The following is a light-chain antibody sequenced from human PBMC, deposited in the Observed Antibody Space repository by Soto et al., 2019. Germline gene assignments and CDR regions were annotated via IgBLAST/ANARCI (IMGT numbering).Light chain of an antibody. CDR1: QGISSY. CDR2: AAS. Sequence: DIQMTQPPSSLSASVGDRVTITCRESQGISSYLAWYQQKQEKAPKSXIYAASSLQSGVPSRFSGSGSGTDFTLTISSLQPEDFATYYCQQYHSYTITFGHGTRLEIK. V-gene: IGKV1D-16*01. CDR3: QQYHSYTIT. J-gene: IGKJ5*01.